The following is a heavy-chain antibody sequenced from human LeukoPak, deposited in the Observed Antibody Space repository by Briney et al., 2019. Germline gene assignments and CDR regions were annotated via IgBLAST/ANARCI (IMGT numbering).Heavy chain of an antibody. CDR3: ASLDIVATIGSFFF. Sequence: GSLRPSCAAPGVPVRSQFITWGRPAPGQGLGWVSVIYSGGSTYYADSVKGRFTVSRDNSKNTLYLQMDSLRAEDTAVYYCASLDIVATIGSFFFWGQGTLVTVSS. V-gene: IGHV3-53*01. CDR2: IYSGGST. J-gene: IGHJ4*02. D-gene: IGHD5-12*01. CDR1: GVPVRSQF.